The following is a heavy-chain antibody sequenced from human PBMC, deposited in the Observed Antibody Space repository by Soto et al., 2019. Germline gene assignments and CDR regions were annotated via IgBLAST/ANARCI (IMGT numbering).Heavy chain of an antibody. CDR1: GFTFSSYA. CDR3: AKWGNDWGYYYYGMNV. Sequence: GGSLRLSCEAPGFTFSSYAMSWVRQAPGKGLEWVSGIGDRDGTTYYADSVKGRFTISRDNSKNTLYLQLNSLRAEDTALYYCAKWGNDWGYYYYGMNVWGQGTTVTVSS. D-gene: IGHD7-27*01. CDR2: IGDRDGTT. J-gene: IGHJ6*02. V-gene: IGHV3-23*01.